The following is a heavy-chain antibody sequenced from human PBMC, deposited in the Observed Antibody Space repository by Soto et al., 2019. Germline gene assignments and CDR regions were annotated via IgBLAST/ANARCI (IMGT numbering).Heavy chain of an antibody. V-gene: IGHV1-18*01. J-gene: IGHJ4*02. D-gene: IGHD3-9*01. Sequence: QVQLVQSGAEVKKPGASVKVSCKASGYTFTSYAISWVRQAPGQGLEWMGWISAYSGNTNYAQKLQGRVTMTTDTSTSTGYMELRSLRSDDTAVYYCARGYDILHGYYLFDHWGQGTLVTVSS. CDR1: GYTFTSYA. CDR3: ARGYDILHGYYLFDH. CDR2: ISAYSGNT.